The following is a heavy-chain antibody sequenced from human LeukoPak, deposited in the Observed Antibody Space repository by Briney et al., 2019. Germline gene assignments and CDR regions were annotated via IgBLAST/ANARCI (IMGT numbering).Heavy chain of an antibody. Sequence: GGSLRLSCAASGFTFSSYAMNWVRQAPGKGLGWVSIIYSGGDTYYADSVKGRFTISRDNSKNTLYLQMNSLRAEDTAVYHCARVSQLCSGGSCYRLYYGMDVWGQGAKVTVSS. CDR3: ARVSQLCSGGSCYRLYYGMDV. D-gene: IGHD2-15*01. CDR1: GFTFSSYA. CDR2: IYSGGDT. V-gene: IGHV3-23*03. J-gene: IGHJ6*02.